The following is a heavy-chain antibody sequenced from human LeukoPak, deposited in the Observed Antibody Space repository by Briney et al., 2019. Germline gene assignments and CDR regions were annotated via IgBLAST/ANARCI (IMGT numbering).Heavy chain of an antibody. CDR3: ASLPMVRGVIWQNWFDP. CDR2: IYYRGST. J-gene: IGHJ5*02. V-gene: IGHV4-31*03. Sequence: PSQTLSLTCTVSGGSISSGGYYWSWIRQHPGKGLEWIGYIYYRGSTYYNPSLKSRVTISVDTSKNQFSLKLSSVTAADTAVYYCASLPMVRGVIWQNWFDPWGQGTLVTVSS. D-gene: IGHD3-10*01. CDR1: GGSISSGGYY.